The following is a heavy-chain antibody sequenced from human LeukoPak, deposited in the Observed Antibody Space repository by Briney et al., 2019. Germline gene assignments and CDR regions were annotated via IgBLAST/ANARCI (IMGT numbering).Heavy chain of an antibody. D-gene: IGHD5-12*01. CDR1: GFTFSSYS. CDR2: ISSSSSYI. J-gene: IGHJ4*02. Sequence: GGSLRPSCAASGFTFSSYSMNWVRQAPGKGLEWVSSISSSSSYIYYADSVKGRFAISRDNAKNSLYLQMNSLRAEDTAVYYCARVGGYDGVYYFDYWGQGTLVTVSS. CDR3: ARVGGYDGVYYFDY. V-gene: IGHV3-21*01.